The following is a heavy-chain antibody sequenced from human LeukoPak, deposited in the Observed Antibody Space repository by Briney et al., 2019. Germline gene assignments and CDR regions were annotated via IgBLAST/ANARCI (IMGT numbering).Heavy chain of an antibody. CDR1: GFTFSSYG. CDR3: AKGTVGSWYWIHFDY. CDR2: IRYDGSNK. D-gene: IGHD6-13*01. Sequence: TGGSLRLSCAASGFTFSSYGMSWVRQAPGKGLEWVAFIRYDGSNKYYADSVKGRFTISRDNSKNTLYLQMNSLRAEDTAVYYCAKGTVGSWYWIHFDYWGQGTLVTVSS. V-gene: IGHV3-30*02. J-gene: IGHJ4*02.